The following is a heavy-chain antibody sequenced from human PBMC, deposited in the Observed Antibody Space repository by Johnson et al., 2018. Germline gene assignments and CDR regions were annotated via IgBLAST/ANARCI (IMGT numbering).Heavy chain of an antibody. CDR2: AYYDGSI. CDR1: GGSISSHH. V-gene: IGHV4-59*11. J-gene: IGHJ3*02. Sequence: QVQLQESGPGLVKPSETLSLTCSVSGGSISSHHWSWIRQSPGKGLEWIVYAYYDGSITYNPSLKSRVTVSVDTSKNQFSLNLSSVTAADTAGYYCVGDNAVVGATLYFGIWGQGTMVTVSS. D-gene: IGHD1-26*01. CDR3: VGDNAVVGATLYFGI.